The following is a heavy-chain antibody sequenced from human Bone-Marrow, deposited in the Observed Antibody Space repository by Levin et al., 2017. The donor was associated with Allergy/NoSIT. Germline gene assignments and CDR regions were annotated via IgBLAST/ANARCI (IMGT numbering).Heavy chain of an antibody. V-gene: IGHV3-7*01. J-gene: IGHJ6*02. CDR3: ARDSFSTSSGLDYYYGLDV. D-gene: IGHD2-2*01. CDR1: GFTLSQYW. CDR2: IKADGSEK. Sequence: GALKISFAASGFTLSQYWMTWVRQAPGKGLEWVAKIKADGSEKYYVDSLKGRFSISRDNTRKSVSLQISNLRAEDTAVYYCARDSFSTSSGLDYYYGLDVWGQGTTVTV.